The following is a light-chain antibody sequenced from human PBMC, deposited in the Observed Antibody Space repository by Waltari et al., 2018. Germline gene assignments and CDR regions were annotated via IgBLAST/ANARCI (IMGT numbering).Light chain of an antibody. CDR3: QQYGSSRFT. CDR1: QTVGSTY. V-gene: IGKV3-20*01. CDR2: GAS. J-gene: IGKJ3*01. Sequence: EIVLTQSPGTLSLSPGERATPSCRASQTVGSTYLAWYQQKPGQAPRLLIYGASSRAIGIPDRFSGSGSGTDFTLTISRLEPEDFAVYYCQQYGSSRFTFGPGTKVDIK.